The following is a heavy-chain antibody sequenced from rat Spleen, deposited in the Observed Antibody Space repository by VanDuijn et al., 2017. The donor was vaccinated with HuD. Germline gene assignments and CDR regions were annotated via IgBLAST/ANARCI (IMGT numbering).Heavy chain of an antibody. CDR2: ISYDGSST. J-gene: IGHJ2*01. Sequence: EVQLVESDGGLVQPGRSLKVSCAASGFTFSDYYMTWVRQAPTKGLEWVATISYDGSSTYYRDSVKGRFTISRDNAKTTLYLQMDSLRSEDTATYYCTREDYWGQGVMVTVSS. CDR3: TREDY. V-gene: IGHV5-29*01. CDR1: GFTFSDYY.